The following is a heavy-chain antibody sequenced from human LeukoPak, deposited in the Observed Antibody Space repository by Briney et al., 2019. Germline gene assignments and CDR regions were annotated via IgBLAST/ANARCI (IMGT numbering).Heavy chain of an antibody. D-gene: IGHD4-17*01. CDR2: TNPNSGGT. CDR3: ARIHGVTTSPFDY. J-gene: IGHJ4*02. CDR1: GYTFTGYY. V-gene: IGHV1-2*02. Sequence: GASVNVSCKASGYTFTGYYMHWVRQAPGQGLEWMGWTNPNSGGTNYAQKFQGRVTMTRDTSISTAYMELSRLRSDDTAVYYCARIHGVTTSPFDYWGQGTLVTVTS.